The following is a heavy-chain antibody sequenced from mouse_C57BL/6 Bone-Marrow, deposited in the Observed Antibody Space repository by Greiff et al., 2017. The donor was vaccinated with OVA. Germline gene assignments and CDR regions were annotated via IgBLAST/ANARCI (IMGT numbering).Heavy chain of an antibody. V-gene: IGHV14-2*01. D-gene: IGHD1-1*01. CDR1: GFNIKDYY. CDR2: IDPEDGET. Sequence: VQLKQSGAELVKPGASVKLSCTASGFNIKDYYMHWVKQRTEQGLEWMGRIDPEDGETKYAPKCQGKATITADTSTNTAYLQLSSLTSEDTAVYYCARPYYYGSSYVGFYWGQGTTLTVSS. J-gene: IGHJ2*01. CDR3: ARPYYYGSSYVGFY.